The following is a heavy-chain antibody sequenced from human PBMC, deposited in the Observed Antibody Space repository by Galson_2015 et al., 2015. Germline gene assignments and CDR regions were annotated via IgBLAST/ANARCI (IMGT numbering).Heavy chain of an antibody. J-gene: IGHJ4*02. V-gene: IGHV2-5*02. Sequence: PALVKPTQTLTLTCTFSGFSLSTSGVGVGWIRQPPGKALEWLALIYWDDDKRYSPSLKSRLTITKDTSKNQVVLTMTNMDPVDTATYYCAHSSNYVGYGDYGAWDYWGQGTLVTVSS. CDR3: AHSSNYVGYGDYGAWDY. D-gene: IGHD4-17*01. CDR1: GFSLSTSGVG. CDR2: IYWDDDK.